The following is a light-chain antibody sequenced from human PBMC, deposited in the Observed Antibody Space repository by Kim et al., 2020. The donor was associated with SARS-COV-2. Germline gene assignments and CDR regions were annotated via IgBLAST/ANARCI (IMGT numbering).Light chain of an antibody. CDR3: QQYGSLPLT. CDR2: ATS. V-gene: IGKV3-20*01. Sequence: PGERAPLSWQASQSVASSYLAWYQQKGGQSPRLLLYATSTRASGIPDRFSGSGSGTGFTLTISRLEPEDFALYYCQQYGSLPLTFGGGTKVDIK. J-gene: IGKJ4*01. CDR1: QSVASSY.